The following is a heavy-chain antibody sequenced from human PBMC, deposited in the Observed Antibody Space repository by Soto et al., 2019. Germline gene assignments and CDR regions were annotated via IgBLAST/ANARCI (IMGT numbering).Heavy chain of an antibody. Sequence: EVQLVESGGGLVQPGGSLRLSCAASGFTFSDHYMDWVRQAPGKGLEWVGRTRNKANSYTTEYAASVKGRFTISRDDSKNSLYLQMNSLKTEDTAVYYCASLEIRWNDTYYYYYYGMDVWGQGTTVTVSS. V-gene: IGHV3-72*01. CDR1: GFTFSDHY. D-gene: IGHD1-1*01. CDR3: ASLEIRWNDTYYYYYYGMDV. J-gene: IGHJ6*02. CDR2: TRNKANSYTT.